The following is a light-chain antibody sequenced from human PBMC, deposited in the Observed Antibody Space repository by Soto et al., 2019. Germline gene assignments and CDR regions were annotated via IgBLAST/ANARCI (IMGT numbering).Light chain of an antibody. CDR1: TSNIGSHT. CDR3: AAWDDSLNVLV. CDR2: SNN. Sequence: QSVLTQPPSASGTPGQRVPISCSGSTSNIGSHTVNWYQQLPGTAPKLLIFSNNQRPSGVPDRFYGSKSGTSASLAISGLQSEDEADYYCAAWDDSLNVLVFGGGTKLTVL. V-gene: IGLV1-44*01. J-gene: IGLJ3*02.